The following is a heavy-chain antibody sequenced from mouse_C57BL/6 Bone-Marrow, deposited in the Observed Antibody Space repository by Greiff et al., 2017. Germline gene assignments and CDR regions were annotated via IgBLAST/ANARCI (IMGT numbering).Heavy chain of an antibody. CDR3: TTLGVGLRRGAY. J-gene: IGHJ3*01. D-gene: IGHD2-4*01. CDR1: GFNIKDDY. CDR2: IDPENGDT. Sequence: EVQLQQSGAELVRPGASVKLSCTASGFNIKDDYMHWVKQRPEQGLEWIGWIDPENGDTEYASKFQGKATITADTSSNTAYLQLSSLISEDTAVYYCTTLGVGLRRGAYWGQGTLVTVSA. V-gene: IGHV14-4*01.